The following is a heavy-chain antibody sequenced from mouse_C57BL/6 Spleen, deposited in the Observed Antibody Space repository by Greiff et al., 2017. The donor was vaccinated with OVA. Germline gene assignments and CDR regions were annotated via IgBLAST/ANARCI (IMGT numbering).Heavy chain of an antibody. CDR2: IDPEDGDT. CDR1: GFNITDYY. D-gene: IGHD2-3*01. CDR3: TYGGYYPPYAMDY. J-gene: IGHJ4*01. V-gene: IGHV14-1*01. Sequence: VQLQQSGAELVRPGASVKLSCTASGFNITDYYMHWVKQRPEQGLEWIGRIDPEDGDTEYAPKFQGKATMTADTSSNTAYLQLSSLTSEDTAVYYCTYGGYYPPYAMDYWGQGTSVTVSS.